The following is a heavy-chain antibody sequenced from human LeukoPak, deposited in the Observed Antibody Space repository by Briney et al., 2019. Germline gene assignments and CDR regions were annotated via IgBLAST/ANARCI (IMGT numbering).Heavy chain of an antibody. D-gene: IGHD1-26*01. CDR2: ISGSGGST. V-gene: IGHV3-23*01. Sequence: GSLRLSCAASGFTFSSYAMSWVRQAPGKGLEWLSAISGSGGSTYYADSVKGRFTISRDNSKNTLYLQMNSLRAEDTAVYYCATAPQSRSSHAWVHRSYYFDYWGQGTLVTVSS. J-gene: IGHJ4*02. CDR3: ATAPQSRSSHAWVHRSYYFDY. CDR1: GFTFSSYA.